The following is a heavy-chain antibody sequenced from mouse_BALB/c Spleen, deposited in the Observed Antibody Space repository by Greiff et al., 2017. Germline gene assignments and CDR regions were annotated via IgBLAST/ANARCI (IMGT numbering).Heavy chain of an antibody. CDR1: GFSLTSYG. CDR2: IWSDGST. CDR3: ARQTPQLGWYFDV. J-gene: IGHJ1*01. Sequence: VQLKESGPDLVAPSQSLSITCTVSGFSLTSYGVHWVRQPPGKGLEWLVVIWSDGSTTYNSALKSRLSISKDNTKSQVFLKMNSLQTDDTAMYYCARQTPQLGWYFDVWGAGTTVTVSS. V-gene: IGHV2-6-2*01. D-gene: IGHD4-1*02.